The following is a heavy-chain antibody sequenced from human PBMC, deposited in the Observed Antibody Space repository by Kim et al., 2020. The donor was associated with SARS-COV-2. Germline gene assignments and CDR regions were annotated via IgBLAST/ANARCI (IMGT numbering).Heavy chain of an antibody. CDR1: GGSISSTNW. D-gene: IGHD3-22*01. CDR2: IYHSGST. CDR3: TRRDSSEDAFDI. J-gene: IGHJ3*02. Sequence: SETLSLTCAVSGGSISSTNWWSWVRQPPGKGLEWIGEIYHSGSTNYNPSLKSRVTISVDKSKTQFSLRLTSVTAADTAVYYCTRRDSSEDAFDIWGQGTMVTVSS. V-gene: IGHV4-4*02.